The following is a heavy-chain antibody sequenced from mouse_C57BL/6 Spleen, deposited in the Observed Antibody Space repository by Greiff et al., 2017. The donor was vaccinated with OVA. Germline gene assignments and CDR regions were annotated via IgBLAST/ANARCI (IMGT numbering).Heavy chain of an antibody. Sequence: VQRVESGAELVKPGASVKISCKASGYAFSSYWMNWVKQRPGQGLEWIGQIYPGDGDTNYNGKFKGKATLTADKSSSTAYMQLSSLTSEDSAVYFCARGIDYAMDYWGQGTSVTVSS. CDR1: GYAFSSYW. CDR3: ARGIDYAMDY. V-gene: IGHV1-80*01. CDR2: IYPGDGDT. J-gene: IGHJ4*01.